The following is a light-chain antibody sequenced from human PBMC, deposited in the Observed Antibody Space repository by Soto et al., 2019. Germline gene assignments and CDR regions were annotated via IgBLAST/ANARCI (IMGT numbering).Light chain of an antibody. V-gene: IGKV3-20*01. CDR3: QQRGDLIVT. Sequence: EIVLTQSPGTLSLSPGERATLSCRASQSVSNNYLAWYQQKPGQAPRLLIYGASNRATGIPDRFSGSGSGTDFTLTISSLEPGDSAVYYCQQRGDLIVTFGGGTKVEI. J-gene: IGKJ4*01. CDR2: GAS. CDR1: QSVSNNY.